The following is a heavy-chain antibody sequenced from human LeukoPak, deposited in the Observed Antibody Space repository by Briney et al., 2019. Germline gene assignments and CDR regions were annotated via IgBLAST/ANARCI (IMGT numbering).Heavy chain of an antibody. CDR3: AIPGGSSRDFDY. Sequence: ASVKVSCKVSGYTLTELSMHWVRQAPGKGLEWMGGFDPEDGETIYAQKFQGRVTMTEDTSTDTAYMELSSLRSEDTAVYYCAIPGGSSRDFDYWGPGTLVTVSP. V-gene: IGHV1-24*01. CDR2: FDPEDGET. CDR1: GYTLTELS. D-gene: IGHD6-13*01. J-gene: IGHJ4*02.